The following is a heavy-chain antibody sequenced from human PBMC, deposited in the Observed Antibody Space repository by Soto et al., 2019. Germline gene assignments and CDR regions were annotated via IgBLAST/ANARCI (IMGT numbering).Heavy chain of an antibody. CDR2: INHSGST. D-gene: IGHD3-10*01. J-gene: IGHJ3*02. CDR1: GGSFSGYY. Sequence: SETLSLTCAVYGGSFSGYYWSWIRQPPGKGLEWIGEINHSGSTNYNPSLKSRVTISVDTSKNQFSLKLSSVTAAGTAVYYCASKFGELLADAFDIWGQGTVVTVSS. CDR3: ASKFGELLADAFDI. V-gene: IGHV4-34*01.